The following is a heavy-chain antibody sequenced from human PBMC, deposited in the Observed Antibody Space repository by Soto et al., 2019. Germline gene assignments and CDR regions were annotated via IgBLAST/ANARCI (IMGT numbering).Heavy chain of an antibody. CDR1: GFSLSTSGVG. CDR2: IYWDDDK. J-gene: IGHJ4*02. Sequence: QITLKESGPTLVKPTQTLTLTCTFSGFSLSTSGVGVGWIRQPPGKALEWLALIYWDDDKRYSPSLKSRLTITTDTSNNPVVLTMTNMDPVDTATYYCARHMTTNGYFDYWGQGTLVTVSS. CDR3: ARHMTTNGYFDY. V-gene: IGHV2-5*02. D-gene: IGHD4-17*01.